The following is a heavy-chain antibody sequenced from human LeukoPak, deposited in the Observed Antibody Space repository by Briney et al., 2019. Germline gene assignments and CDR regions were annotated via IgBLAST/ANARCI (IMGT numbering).Heavy chain of an antibody. V-gene: IGHV3-21*01. CDR2: ISSSSSYI. Sequence: PGGSLRLSCAASGFTFSSYSMNWVRQAPGKGLEWVSSISSSSSYIYYADSVKGRFTISRDNAKNSLYLQMNSLRAEDTAVYYCASEGYSGSYLDYWGQGTLVTVSS. CDR3: ASEGYSGSYLDY. J-gene: IGHJ4*02. CDR1: GFTFSSYS. D-gene: IGHD1-26*01.